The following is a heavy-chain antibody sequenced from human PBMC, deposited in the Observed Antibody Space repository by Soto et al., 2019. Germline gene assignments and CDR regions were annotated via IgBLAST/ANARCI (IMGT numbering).Heavy chain of an antibody. CDR2: IDAGNGNT. V-gene: IGHV1-3*01. J-gene: IGHJ6*02. Sequence: GASVKVSCKASGYTFTSYAMHWVRQAPGQRLEWMGWIDAGNGNTKYSQKFQGRVTITRDTSASTAYMELSSLRSEDTAVYYCARVQSTVAAAGTYYYYGLDVWDQGTTVTVSS. CDR3: ARVQSTVAAAGTYYYYGLDV. CDR1: GYTFTSYA. D-gene: IGHD6-13*01.